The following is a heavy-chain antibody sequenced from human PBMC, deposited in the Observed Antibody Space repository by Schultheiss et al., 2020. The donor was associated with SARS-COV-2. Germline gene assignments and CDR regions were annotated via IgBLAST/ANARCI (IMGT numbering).Heavy chain of an antibody. J-gene: IGHJ5*02. CDR2: IIPILGIA. CDR1: GGTFSSYA. D-gene: IGHD6-6*01. CDR3: AGGIGRGSSYNWFDP. V-gene: IGHV1-69*10. Sequence: SVKVSCKASGGTFSSYAISWVRQAPGQGLEWMGGIIPILGIANYAQKFQGRVTITADKSTSTAYMELSSLRSEDTAVYYCAGGIGRGSSYNWFDPWGQGTLVTVSS.